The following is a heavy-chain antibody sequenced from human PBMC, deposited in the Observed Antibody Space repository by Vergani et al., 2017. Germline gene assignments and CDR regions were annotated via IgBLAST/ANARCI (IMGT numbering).Heavy chain of an antibody. D-gene: IGHD3-22*01. Sequence: QVQLVQSGAEVKKPGSSVKVSCKASGGTFSRYAISWVRQAPGQGLEWMGRIIPIFGTANYAQKFQGRVTITADESTSTAYMELSSLRSEDTAVYYCARDRGAYYYDSSGSPCDYWGQGTLVTVSS. CDR2: IIPIFGTA. V-gene: IGHV1-69*13. J-gene: IGHJ4*02. CDR3: ARDRGAYYYDSSGSPCDY. CDR1: GGTFSRYA.